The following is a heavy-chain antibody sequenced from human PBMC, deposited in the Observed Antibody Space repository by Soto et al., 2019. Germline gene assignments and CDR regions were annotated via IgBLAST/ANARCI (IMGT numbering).Heavy chain of an antibody. Sequence: QVQLQEAGPGLVKPSGTLSLTCAVSGGSISSSNWWSWVRQPPGKGLEWIGEIYHSGSTNYNPSLESRVTMSVDKSKIQFSLKLTSVTAADTAVYYCAIRTTVTTRLGYWGQGTLVTVSS. D-gene: IGHD4-17*01. CDR3: AIRTTVTTRLGY. V-gene: IGHV4-4*02. CDR1: GGSISSSNW. CDR2: IYHSGST. J-gene: IGHJ4*02.